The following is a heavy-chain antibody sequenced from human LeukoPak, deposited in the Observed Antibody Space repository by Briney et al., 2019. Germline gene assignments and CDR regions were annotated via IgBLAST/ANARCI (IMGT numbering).Heavy chain of an antibody. CDR1: GFTFSTYC. CDR3: AKDLPRRQYGSGSYLPDY. J-gene: IGHJ4*02. D-gene: IGHD3-10*01. V-gene: IGHV3-7*03. Sequence: PGGSLRLSCEASGFTFSTYCMTWVRQAPGKGLEWVANIKEDGSEEYYVDSVKGRFTISRDNAKNSLYLQMNSLRAEDTAVYYCAKDLPRRQYGSGSYLPDYWGQGTLVTVSS. CDR2: IKEDGSEE.